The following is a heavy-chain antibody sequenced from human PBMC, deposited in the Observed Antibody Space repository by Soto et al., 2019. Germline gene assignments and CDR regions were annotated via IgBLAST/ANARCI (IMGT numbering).Heavy chain of an antibody. J-gene: IGHJ4*02. Sequence: QVQLVESGGALVEPGGSLRLSCAASGFTFSDYYMNWIRQAPGKGLEWVSYISSSGSTIYYADSVKGRFTISRDNAKNSLYLQMNSLRAEDTAVYYCARAPITYYYDSSGYYPQSYFDYWGQGTLVTVSS. V-gene: IGHV3-11*01. CDR2: ISSSGSTI. CDR3: ARAPITYYYDSSGYYPQSYFDY. D-gene: IGHD3-22*01. CDR1: GFTFSDYY.